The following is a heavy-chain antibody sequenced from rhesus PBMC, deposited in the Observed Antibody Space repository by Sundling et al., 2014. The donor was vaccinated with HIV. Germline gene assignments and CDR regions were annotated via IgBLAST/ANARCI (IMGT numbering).Heavy chain of an antibody. CDR2: ISGSGGTT. CDR1: GGSFSAYF. CDR3: AREGGSGSFFQY. D-gene: IGHD1-44*02. V-gene: IGHV4-165*01. J-gene: IGHJ4*01. Sequence: QVQLQESGPGLVKPSETLSLTCDVSGGSFSAYFWGWIRQSPAKGLEWIAYISGSGGTTGYNPSLKSRVTISADTSKNQFSLKLISMTAADTAVYFCAREGGSGSFFQYWGQGVLVTVSS.